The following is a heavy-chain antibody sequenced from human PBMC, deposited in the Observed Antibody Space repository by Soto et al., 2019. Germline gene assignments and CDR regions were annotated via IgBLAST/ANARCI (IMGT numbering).Heavy chain of an antibody. CDR2: IFGGGVTT. V-gene: IGHV3-23*01. CDR3: AKEAEWFGEPAFDI. CDR1: GFTVSTYT. D-gene: IGHD3-10*01. J-gene: IGHJ3*02. Sequence: PGGSLRLSCSASGFTVSTYTMGWVRLAPGKGLEWVSTIFGGGVTTKYADSVTGRFSISRDNSKNTLYLQMNSLGAEDTAVYYCAKEAEWFGEPAFDIWGQGTMVTVSS.